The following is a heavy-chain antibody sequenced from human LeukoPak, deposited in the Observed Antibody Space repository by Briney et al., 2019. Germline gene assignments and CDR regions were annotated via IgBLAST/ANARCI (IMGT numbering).Heavy chain of an antibody. J-gene: IGHJ5*02. V-gene: IGHV3-21*01. Sequence: GGSLRLSCAASGFTFSNFNMNWVRQAPGKGLEWVSFISSSSNYIYYADSVKGRFTVSRDNAKISLYLQINSLRAEDTAVYYCARVQDGYSIAWGQGTLVTVSS. CDR2: ISSSSNYI. CDR3: ARVQDGYSIA. CDR1: GFTFSNFN. D-gene: IGHD5-18*01.